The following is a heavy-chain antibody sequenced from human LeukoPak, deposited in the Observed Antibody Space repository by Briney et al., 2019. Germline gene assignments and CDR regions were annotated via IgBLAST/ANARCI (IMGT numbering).Heavy chain of an antibody. V-gene: IGHV4-59*12. D-gene: IGHD4-23*01. CDR1: GGSISSYY. Sequence: EPSETLSLTCTISGGSISSYYWSWIRQPPGKGLEWIGYIYYSGSTNYNPSLKSRVTISVDTSKNQFSLKLSSVTAADTAVYYCARDSTVVTRSPFDYWGQGTLVTVSS. CDR2: IYYSGST. CDR3: ARDSTVVTRSPFDY. J-gene: IGHJ4*02.